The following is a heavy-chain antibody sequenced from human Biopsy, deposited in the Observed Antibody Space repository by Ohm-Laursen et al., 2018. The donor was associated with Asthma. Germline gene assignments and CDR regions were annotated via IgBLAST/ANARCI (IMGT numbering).Heavy chain of an antibody. CDR1: GASITSGGCC. V-gene: IGHV4-31*03. CDR3: ARIPRRSGSYFVDY. CDR2: INHSGTS. D-gene: IGHD3-22*01. J-gene: IGHJ4*02. Sequence: PSDTLSLTCTVSGASITSGGCCWNWIRQHLGKGLEWIGYINHSGTSYFNPSLKSRVSFSRDTSKNQFSLRLSSVTAADTAMYYCARIPRRSGSYFVDYWGQGTLVTVSS.